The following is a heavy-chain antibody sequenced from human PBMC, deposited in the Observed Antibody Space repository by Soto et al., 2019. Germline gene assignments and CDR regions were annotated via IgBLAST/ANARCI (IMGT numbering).Heavy chain of an antibody. D-gene: IGHD6-6*01. CDR3: ARRVKPQGWFDP. J-gene: IGHJ5*02. CDR1: GYTFTSYG. CDR2: ISAYNGNT. Sequence: ASVNVSFKASGYTFTSYGISWVRQAPGQGLELMGWISAYNGNTNYAQKLQGRVTMTTXXXXXXAXMXLXSXRSDXTAVYYCARRVKPQGWFDPWGQGTLVTVSS. V-gene: IGHV1-18*01.